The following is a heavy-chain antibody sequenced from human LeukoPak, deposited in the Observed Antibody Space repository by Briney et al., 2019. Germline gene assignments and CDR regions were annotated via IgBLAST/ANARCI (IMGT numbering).Heavy chain of an antibody. J-gene: IGHJ4*02. Sequence: GGFLRLSCAASGFTFSSYWMSWVRQAPGKGLEWVANIKQDGSEKNYVDSVKGRFTISRDNAKNSLDLQMNSLRAEDTAVYYCQSSSSTSFDSWGQGTLVTVSS. CDR1: GFTFSSYW. CDR2: IKQDGSEK. D-gene: IGHD6-13*01. V-gene: IGHV3-7*01. CDR3: QSSSSTSFDS.